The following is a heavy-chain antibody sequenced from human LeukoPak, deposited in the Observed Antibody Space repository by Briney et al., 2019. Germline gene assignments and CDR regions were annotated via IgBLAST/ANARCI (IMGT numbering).Heavy chain of an antibody. J-gene: IGHJ5*02. V-gene: IGHV3-30*02. CDR2: ILYDGSNT. Sequence: PGGSLRLSCAASRFTFSSYGMHWVRQAPGKGLEWVTFILYDGSNTYYADSVKGRFTISRDNSRNTLYLQMNSLRAEDTAVYYCAKDRYYDNSGSYYESGSWGQGTLVTVSS. CDR3: AKDRYYDNSGSYYESGS. CDR1: RFTFSSYG. D-gene: IGHD3-22*01.